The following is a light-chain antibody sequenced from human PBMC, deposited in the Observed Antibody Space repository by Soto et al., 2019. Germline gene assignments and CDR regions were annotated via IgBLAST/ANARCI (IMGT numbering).Light chain of an antibody. V-gene: IGLV2-14*01. CDR3: SSYTRNTTPVV. Sequence: QSVLTQPASVSGSPGQSITISCTGTSGDIGGYNYVSWYQQHPGKAPKLLISEVTNRPSGVSNRVSGSKSGNTASLTISGLLAEDEAEYYCSSYTRNTTPVVFGGGTKLTVL. CDR2: EVT. CDR1: SGDIGGYNY. J-gene: IGLJ2*01.